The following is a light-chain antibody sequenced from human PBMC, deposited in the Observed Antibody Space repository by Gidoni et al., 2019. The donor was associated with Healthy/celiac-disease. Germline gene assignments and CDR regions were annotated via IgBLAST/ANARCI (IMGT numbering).Light chain of an antibody. CDR3: QQANSSPLT. Sequence: DIQMNQSPSSVSASVGDRVTITCRASQGIRNWLAWYQQKPGQAPRLLIYSASTLYTGVPSRFSGSGSGTDFTLTISSLQPEDFATYYCQQANSSPLTFGGGTKVEIK. CDR1: QGIRNW. J-gene: IGKJ4*01. CDR2: SAS. V-gene: IGKV1-12*01.